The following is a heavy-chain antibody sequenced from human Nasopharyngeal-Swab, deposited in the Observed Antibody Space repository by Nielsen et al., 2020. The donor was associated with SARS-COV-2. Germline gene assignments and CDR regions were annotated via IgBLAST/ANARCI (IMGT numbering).Heavy chain of an antibody. D-gene: IGHD1-14*01. CDR2: ISSSSSYI. J-gene: IGHJ4*02. CDR1: GFTFSSYS. CDR3: ARDRGITMPFDY. V-gene: IGHV3-21*01. Sequence: GSLRLSCAASGFTFSSYSMNWVRQAPGKGLEWVSSISSSSSYIYYADSVKGRFTISRDNAKNSLYLQMNSLRAEDTAVYYCARDRGITMPFDYWGQGTLVTVSS.